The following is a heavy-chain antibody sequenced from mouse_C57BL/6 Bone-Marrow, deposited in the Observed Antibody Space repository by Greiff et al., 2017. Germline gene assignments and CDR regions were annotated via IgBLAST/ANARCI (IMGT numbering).Heavy chain of an antibody. CDR3: ARGALYYGNYPFAY. Sequence: WMDWVKQRPGQGLEWIGNIYPSDSETHYNQKFKDKATLTVDKSSSTAYMQLSSLTSEDSAVYYCARGALYYGNYPFAYWGQGTLVTVSA. D-gene: IGHD2-1*01. CDR2: IYPSDSET. V-gene: IGHV1-61*01. J-gene: IGHJ3*01. CDR1: W.